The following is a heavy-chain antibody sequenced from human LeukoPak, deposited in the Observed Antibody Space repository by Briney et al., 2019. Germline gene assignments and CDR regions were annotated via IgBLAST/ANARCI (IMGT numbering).Heavy chain of an antibody. CDR2: MWFDGSKK. CDR1: GFTFSRYG. V-gene: IGHV3-33*01. Sequence: PGGSLRLSCAASGFTFSRYGMHWVRQAPGKGREGVAVMWFDGSKKDYADSVKGRFTISRDNSGNTLSLQMNSLRAEDTAVYYCARDTGTGYYRLDYWGPGTLVTVSS. CDR3: ARDTGTGYYRLDY. D-gene: IGHD1-26*01. J-gene: IGHJ4*02.